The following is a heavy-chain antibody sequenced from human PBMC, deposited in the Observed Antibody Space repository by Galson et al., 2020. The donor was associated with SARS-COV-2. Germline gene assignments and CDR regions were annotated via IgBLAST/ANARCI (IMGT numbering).Heavy chain of an antibody. D-gene: IGHD2-21*02. CDR2: IYRNGRT. Sequence: SETLSLTCAVSGYSVSTTNYWGWVRLAPGKGLEWIGSIYRNGRTYYNPSLESRVTISVDTSRNQFSLTLASVTAADTAFYYCARQGVNMIVLVTVPGWFFDLWGRGTLVTVSS. V-gene: IGHV4-38-2*01. CDR3: ARQGVNMIVLVTVPGWFFDL. J-gene: IGHJ2*01. CDR1: GYSVSTTNY.